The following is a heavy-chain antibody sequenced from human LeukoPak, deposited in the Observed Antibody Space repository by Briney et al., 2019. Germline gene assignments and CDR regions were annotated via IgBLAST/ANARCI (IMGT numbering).Heavy chain of an antibody. Sequence: PGRSLRLSCAASGFTFSSYGMLWVRQAPGKGLEWVAVIWYDGSNKYHADSVKGRFTISRDNSKNTLYLQMNSLRAEDTAVYYCARDWGGYSNYVPDYWGQGTLVTVSS. CDR1: GFTFSSYG. CDR2: IWYDGSNK. CDR3: ARDWGGYSNYVPDY. J-gene: IGHJ4*02. V-gene: IGHV3-33*01. D-gene: IGHD4-11*01.